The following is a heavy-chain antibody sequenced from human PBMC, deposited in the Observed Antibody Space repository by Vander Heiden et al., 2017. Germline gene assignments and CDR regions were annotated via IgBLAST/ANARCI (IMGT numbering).Heavy chain of an antibody. CDR1: GFTFSSYG. CDR3: ARDRAAIAADNWFDP. Sequence: QVQLVESGGGVVQPGRSLRLSCAASGFTFSSYGMHWVRQAPGKGLEWVAVIWYDGSNKYYADAVKGRFTISRDNSKNTLYLQTNSLRAEDTAVYYCARDRAAIAADNWFDPWGQGTLVTVSS. J-gene: IGHJ5*02. CDR2: IWYDGSNK. V-gene: IGHV3-33*01. D-gene: IGHD6-6*01.